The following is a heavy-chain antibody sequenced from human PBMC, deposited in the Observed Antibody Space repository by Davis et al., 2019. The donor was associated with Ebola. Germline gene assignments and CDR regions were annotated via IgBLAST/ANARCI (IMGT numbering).Heavy chain of an antibody. Sequence: GESLKISCAASGFMFRDYPMHWVRQAPGKGLEWVARIGHDGSIPLYATSLEGRFTISRDNSKNTLLLQVNSLRPDDTAVYYCARDGTKWDIDYWGQGTLVTVS. CDR1: GFMFRDYP. CDR2: IGHDGSIP. CDR3: ARDGTKWDIDY. J-gene: IGHJ4*02. D-gene: IGHD1-26*01. V-gene: IGHV3-30*02.